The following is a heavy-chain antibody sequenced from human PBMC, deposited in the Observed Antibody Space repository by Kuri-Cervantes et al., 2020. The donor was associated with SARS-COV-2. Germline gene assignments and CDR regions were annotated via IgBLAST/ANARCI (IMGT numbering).Heavy chain of an antibody. D-gene: IGHD3-22*01. CDR3: ARGPPNYLDSRGGLDY. CDR1: GFTFSSYA. V-gene: IGHV3-30-3*01. J-gene: IGHJ4*02. CDR2: ISFDGNNK. Sequence: GESLKISCAASGFTFSSYAMSWVRQAPGRGLEWVAVISFDGNNKYHADSVKGRFTISRDNSKNTLYLQMNSLRVDDTAIYYCARGPPNYLDSRGGLDYWGQGTLVTVSS.